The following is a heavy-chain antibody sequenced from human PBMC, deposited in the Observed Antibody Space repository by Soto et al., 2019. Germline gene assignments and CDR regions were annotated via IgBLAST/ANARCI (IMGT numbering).Heavy chain of an antibody. V-gene: IGHV4-39*02. CDR2: IYYPGTT. Sequence: QVQLQESGPGLVKPSETLSLTCTVSGGSVSSMGYYLVWIRQPPGKGLEWIGSIYYPGTTYYTQALKSRVTISIDTSKNSFSLKVNAVTAADTAVYYCVGGSGFADFDLWGPGTLVTVSS. CDR3: VGGSGFADFDL. J-gene: IGHJ2*01. D-gene: IGHD3-22*01. CDR1: GGSVSSMGYY.